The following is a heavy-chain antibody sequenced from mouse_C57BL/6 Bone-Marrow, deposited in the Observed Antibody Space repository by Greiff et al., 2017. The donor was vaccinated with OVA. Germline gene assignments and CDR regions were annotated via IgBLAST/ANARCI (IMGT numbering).Heavy chain of an antibody. CDR3: ARPRYSNYEGWFAY. D-gene: IGHD2-5*01. V-gene: IGHV1-55*01. CDR2: IYPGSGST. Sequence: QVQLQQPGAELVKPGASVKMSCKASGYTFTSYWITWVKQRPGQGLEWIGDIYPGSGSTNYNEKFKSKATLTVDTSSSTAYMQLSSLTSEDSAVYYCARPRYSNYEGWFAYWGQGTLVTVSA. CDR1: GYTFTSYW. J-gene: IGHJ3*01.